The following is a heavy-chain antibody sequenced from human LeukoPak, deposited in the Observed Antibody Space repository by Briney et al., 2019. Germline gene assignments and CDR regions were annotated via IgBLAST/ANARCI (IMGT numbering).Heavy chain of an antibody. V-gene: IGHV4-39*07. D-gene: IGHD3-10*01. CDR2: MYYSGST. J-gene: IGHJ4*02. Sequence: SETLSLTCTVSSGSIRSTSYYCGWIRQHPGMGLEWIESMYYSGSTYYNPSLKSRVTISVDTSKSQFSLKMSSVTGADTAVYYCAREMRSPRGGFDYWDQGTLVTVSS. CDR1: SGSIRSTSYY. CDR3: AREMRSPRGGFDY.